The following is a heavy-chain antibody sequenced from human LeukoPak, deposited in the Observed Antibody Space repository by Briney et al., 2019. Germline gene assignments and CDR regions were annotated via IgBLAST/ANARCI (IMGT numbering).Heavy chain of an antibody. D-gene: IGHD6-13*01. Sequence: SETLSLTCTVSGGSISSSSYYWGWIRQPPGKGLEWIGSIYYSGSTYYNPSLKSRVTISVDTSKNQFSLKLSSVTAADTAVYYCARLDSSSWANSDYWGQGTLVTVSS. CDR3: ARLDSSSWANSDY. V-gene: IGHV4-39*01. J-gene: IGHJ4*02. CDR2: IYYSGST. CDR1: GGSISSSSYY.